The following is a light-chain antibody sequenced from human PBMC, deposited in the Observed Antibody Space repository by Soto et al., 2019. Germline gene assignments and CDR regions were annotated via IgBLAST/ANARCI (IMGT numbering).Light chain of an antibody. CDR2: EGG. J-gene: IGLJ2*01. CDR3: CSFALRSTLI. Sequence: QSVLTHPASVSGSPGQSITISCTGTSSDVGNYNLVSWYQQYPGKAPKLMIYEGGKRPSGVSNRFSGSKSGNTASLTISGLQAEDEADYYCCSFALRSTLIFGGGTQLTVL. V-gene: IGLV2-23*01. CDR1: SSDVGNYNL.